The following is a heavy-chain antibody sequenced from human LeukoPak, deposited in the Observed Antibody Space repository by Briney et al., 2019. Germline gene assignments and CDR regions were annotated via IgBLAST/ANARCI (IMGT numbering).Heavy chain of an antibody. CDR3: TTDLDY. CDR1: GFIFRDVW. V-gene: IGHV3-15*01. CDR2: IKSKSDGETI. J-gene: IGHJ4*02. Sequence: GGSLRLSCAGSGFIFRDVWMSWVRQAPGKGLEWVGRIKSKSDGETIDYAAPVKGRVTMSRDDSKKTFSLEMNNLKTEDTGVYYCTTDLDYWGQGTLVTVSS.